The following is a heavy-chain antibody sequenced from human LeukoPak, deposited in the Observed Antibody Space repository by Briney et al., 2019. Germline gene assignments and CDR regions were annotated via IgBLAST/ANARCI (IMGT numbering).Heavy chain of an antibody. CDR2: IYYSGIT. D-gene: IGHD5-24*01. J-gene: IGHJ6*03. V-gene: IGHV4-59*01. CDR1: GGSTRSYY. Sequence: PSETLSLTCIVSGGSTRSYYWSWIRQAPGKPLEWIGYIYYSGITNSNPSLKSRVTVSVDKSNNQLSLKLTSVTAADTAVYYCARGPSEQFLRYYMDVWGKGTTVIVSS. CDR3: ARGPSEQFLRYYMDV.